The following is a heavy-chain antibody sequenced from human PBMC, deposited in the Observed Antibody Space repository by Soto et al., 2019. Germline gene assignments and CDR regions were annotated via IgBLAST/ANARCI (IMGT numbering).Heavy chain of an antibody. J-gene: IGHJ4*02. V-gene: IGHV4-34*01. D-gene: IGHD6-13*01. CDR3: ARGPSIAAAVYFDY. Sequence: SETLSLTCAVYGGSFSGYYWSWIRQPPGKGLEWIGEINHSGSTNYNPSLKSRVTISVDTSKNQFSLKLSSVTAADTAVYYCARGPSIAAAVYFDYWGQGTLVTVSS. CDR2: INHSGST. CDR1: GGSFSGYY.